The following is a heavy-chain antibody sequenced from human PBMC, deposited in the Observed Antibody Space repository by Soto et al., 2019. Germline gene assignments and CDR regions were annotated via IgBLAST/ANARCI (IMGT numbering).Heavy chain of an antibody. CDR3: ARDQGDSSSWYYYGMDV. V-gene: IGHV1-46*01. Sequence: ASVKVSCKASGYTFTSYYMHWVRQAPGQGLEWMGVINPSGGNTNYPQKFQGRVTMTRDTSTSTVSMELSSLRSEDTAMYYCARDQGDSSSWYYYGMDVWGQGTTVTV. J-gene: IGHJ6*02. CDR2: INPSGGNT. CDR1: GYTFTSYY. D-gene: IGHD6-13*01.